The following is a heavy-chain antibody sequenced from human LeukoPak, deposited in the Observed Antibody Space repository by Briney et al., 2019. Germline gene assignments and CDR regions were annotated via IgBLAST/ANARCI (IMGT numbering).Heavy chain of an antibody. D-gene: IGHD4-23*01. V-gene: IGHV4-39*01. CDR1: GGSISSSSYY. CDR2: IYYSGST. CDR3: ARLQRTSPTVGWLDP. J-gene: IGHJ5*02. Sequence: PSETLSLTCTVSGGSISSSSYYWGWIRQPPGKGLEWIGSIYYSGSTYYNPSLKSRVTISVDTSKNQFSLKLSSVTAADTAVYYCARLQRTSPTVGWLDPWGQGTLVTVSS.